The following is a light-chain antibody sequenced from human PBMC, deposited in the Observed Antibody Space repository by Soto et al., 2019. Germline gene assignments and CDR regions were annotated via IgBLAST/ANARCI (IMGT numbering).Light chain of an antibody. CDR1: SSDVGGYDS. CDR3: SSYTSSSSRV. V-gene: IGLV2-14*03. J-gene: IGLJ3*02. CDR2: DVS. Sequence: QSALTQPASVSGSPGQSITISCTGTSSDVGGYDSVSWYQQHPGKAPQLMIFDVSNRPSGVSSRFSGSKSGNTASLSISGLQTEDEAKYCCSSYTSSSSRVFGGGTKLTVL.